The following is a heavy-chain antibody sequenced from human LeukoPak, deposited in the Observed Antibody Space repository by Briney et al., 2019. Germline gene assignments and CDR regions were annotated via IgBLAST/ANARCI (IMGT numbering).Heavy chain of an antibody. Sequence: PSETLSLTCAVYGGSFSGYYWSWIRQPPGKGLEWIGEINHSGSTNYNPSLKSRVTISVDTSKNQFSLKLTSVTAAETAVYYCARSFLSGATVFDYWGQGTLVTVSP. D-gene: IGHD3-3*01. V-gene: IGHV4-34*01. CDR2: INHSGST. CDR3: ARSFLSGATVFDY. CDR1: GGSFSGYY. J-gene: IGHJ4*02.